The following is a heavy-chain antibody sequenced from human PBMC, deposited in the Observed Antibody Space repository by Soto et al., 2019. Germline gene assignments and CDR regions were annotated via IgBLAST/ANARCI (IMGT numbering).Heavy chain of an antibody. D-gene: IGHD6-6*01. CDR2: INHSGST. V-gene: IGHV4-34*01. CDR3: ASLYSSSSHYYYYYGMDV. Sequence: LSLTCAVYGGSFSGYYWSWIRQPPGKGLEWIGEINHSGSTNYNPSLKSRVTISVDTSKNQFSLKLSSVTAADTAVYYCASLYSSSSHYYYYYGMDVWGQGTTVTVSS. J-gene: IGHJ6*02. CDR1: GGSFSGYY.